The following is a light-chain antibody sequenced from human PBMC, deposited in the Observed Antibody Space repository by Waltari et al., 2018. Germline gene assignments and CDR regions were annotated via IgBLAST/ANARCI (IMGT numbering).Light chain of an antibody. CDR3: QSADSSSMYWV. CDR2: KDS. Sequence: SYELTQPPSVSVSPGQTARITCSGDALPKQYAYWYQQKPGQAPVLLIYKDSQRPSGLPELFSAASSATTVTLTISGVQAEDEADYYCQSADSSSMYWVFGGGTKLTVL. J-gene: IGLJ3*02. CDR1: ALPKQY. V-gene: IGLV3-25*03.